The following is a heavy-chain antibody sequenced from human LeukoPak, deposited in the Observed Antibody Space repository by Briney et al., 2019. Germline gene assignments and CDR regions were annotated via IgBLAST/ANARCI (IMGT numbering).Heavy chain of an antibody. J-gene: IGHJ4*02. D-gene: IGHD4-17*01. CDR1: GYTSTSYH. CDR3: ARVGTTVPSDY. CDR2: INPSGGST. V-gene: IGHV1-46*01. Sequence: ASVKVSCKASGYTSTSYHMHWVRQAPGQGLEWMGIINPSGGSTTYAQKFQGRVTMTRDTSTSTVYMELSSLRSEDTAVYYCARVGTTVPSDYWGQGTLVTVSS.